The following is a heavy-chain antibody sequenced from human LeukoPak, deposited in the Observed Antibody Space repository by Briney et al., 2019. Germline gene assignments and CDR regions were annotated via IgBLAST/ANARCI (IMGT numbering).Heavy chain of an antibody. D-gene: IGHD1-26*01. Sequence: PGGSLRLSCAASGFTFSSYAMGWVRQAPGKGPEWVSSISGSGGHTYFADSVKGRFTISRDNSRSTLYLQMNSLRAEDTAIYYCVRNGIVGPTNAFDIWGHGTMVTVSS. V-gene: IGHV3-23*01. CDR2: ISGSGGHT. CDR1: GFTFSSYA. J-gene: IGHJ3*02. CDR3: VRNGIVGPTNAFDI.